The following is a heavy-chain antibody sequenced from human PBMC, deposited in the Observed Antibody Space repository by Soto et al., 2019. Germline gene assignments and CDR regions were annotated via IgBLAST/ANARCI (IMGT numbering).Heavy chain of an antibody. CDR1: GFTFSSYV. CDR2: IRGSGGDT. CDR3: ARGPRAPPPHDYGMDV. V-gene: IGHV3-23*01. Sequence: EVQLLESGGGLVQPGGSLRISCAASGFTFSSYVMNWVRQAPGKGLEWVSGIRGSGGDTFYADSVKGRFTISRDNSKNKRYLQMNSLRAEDTAVYYCARGPRAPPPHDYGMDVWGQGTTVTVSS. J-gene: IGHJ6*02.